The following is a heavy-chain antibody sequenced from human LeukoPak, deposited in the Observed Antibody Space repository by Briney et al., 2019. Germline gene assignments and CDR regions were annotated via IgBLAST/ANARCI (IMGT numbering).Heavy chain of an antibody. CDR3: AKVVLSLRYFDY. CDR1: GFTFSSYT. V-gene: IGHV3-23*01. Sequence: GGSLRLSCAASGFTFSSYTMSWVRQAPGKGLEWVSAISGSGDTTYYADSVKGRFTISRDNSKNTLDLQMNSLRAEDTAVYYCAKVVLSLRYFDYWGQGTLVTVSS. J-gene: IGHJ4*02. CDR2: ISGSGDTT. D-gene: IGHD4-17*01.